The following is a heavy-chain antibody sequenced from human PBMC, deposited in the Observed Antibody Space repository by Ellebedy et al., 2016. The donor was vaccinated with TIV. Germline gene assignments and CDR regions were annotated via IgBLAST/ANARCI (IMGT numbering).Heavy chain of an antibody. CDR2: MNPDTGKP. V-gene: IGHV1-8*02. CDR1: GGTFSNYV. D-gene: IGHD3-10*01. CDR3: ARGGTKGENNWFDP. Sequence: AASVKVSCKASGGTFSNYVISWVRQATGQGLEWMGWMNPDTGKPGCAQKFQGRVTMTRNTSISTAYLELNNLTSEDTAVYYCARGGTKGENNWFDPWGQGTLVIVSS. J-gene: IGHJ5*02.